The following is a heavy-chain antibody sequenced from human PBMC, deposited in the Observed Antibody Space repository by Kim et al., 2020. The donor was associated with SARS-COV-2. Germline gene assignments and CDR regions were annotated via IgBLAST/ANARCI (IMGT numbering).Heavy chain of an antibody. Sequence: GGSLRLSCAASGFTFSSYAMSWVRQAPGKGLEWVSAISGSGGSTYYADSVKGRFTISRDNSKNTLYLQMNSLRAEDTAVYYCATPEGDSSGWLRFDPWGQGTLVTVSS. D-gene: IGHD6-19*01. CDR2: ISGSGGST. V-gene: IGHV3-23*01. CDR1: GFTFSSYA. J-gene: IGHJ5*02. CDR3: ATPEGDSSGWLRFDP.